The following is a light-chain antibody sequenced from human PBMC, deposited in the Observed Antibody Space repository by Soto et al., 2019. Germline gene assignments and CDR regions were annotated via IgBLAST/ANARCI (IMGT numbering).Light chain of an antibody. CDR2: EVS. J-gene: IGLJ1*01. CDR3: SLYTSENAYV. CDR1: STDFVGYNR. V-gene: IGLV2-18*01. Sequence: ALTXPPSVSGSPGQSVTISCTGTSTDFVGYNRVSWYQQPPGTAPKLMIYEVSKRPSGVPDRFSGSKSGNTASLTISGLKAADEADYYCSLYTSENAYVFGTGTKV.